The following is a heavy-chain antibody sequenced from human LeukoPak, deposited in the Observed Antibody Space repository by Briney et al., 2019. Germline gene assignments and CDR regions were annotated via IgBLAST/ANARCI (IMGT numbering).Heavy chain of an antibody. Sequence: KRGESLKISCKGSGYSFTSYWIGWVRQMPGKGLEWMGIIYPGDSDTRYSPSFQGQVTISADKSISTAYLQWSSLKASDTAMYYCARTPYDILTGYYYYGMDVWGQGTTVTVSS. D-gene: IGHD3-9*01. CDR1: GYSFTSYW. J-gene: IGHJ6*02. V-gene: IGHV5-51*01. CDR3: ARTPYDILTGYYYYGMDV. CDR2: IYPGDSDT.